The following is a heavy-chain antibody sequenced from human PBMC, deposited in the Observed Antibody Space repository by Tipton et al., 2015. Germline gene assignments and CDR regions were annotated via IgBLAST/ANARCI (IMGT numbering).Heavy chain of an antibody. CDR2: ISGGGGST. CDR1: GFTFSNYA. CDR3: AKSQYQLVYYYYGMDV. Sequence: SLRLSCAASGFTFSNYAMSWVRQAPGKGLEWVSTISGGGGSTYYADSVKGRFTISRDNSKNTLYLQMNSLRAEDTAVYYCAKSQYQLVYYYYGMDVWGQGTTVTVSS. J-gene: IGHJ6*02. V-gene: IGHV3-23*01. D-gene: IGHD2-2*01.